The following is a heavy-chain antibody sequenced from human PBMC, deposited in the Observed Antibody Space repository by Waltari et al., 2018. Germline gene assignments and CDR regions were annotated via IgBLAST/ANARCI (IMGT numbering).Heavy chain of an antibody. CDR1: GGSISSGSYY. Sequence: QVQLQESGPGLVKPSQTLSLTCTVSGGSISSGSYYWSWIRQPAGKGLEWSGRIYTSGSTNYNPSLKSRVTISVDTSKNQFSLKLSSVTAADTAVYYCARSAGTAIAEYFQHWGQGTLVTVSS. CDR2: IYTSGST. V-gene: IGHV4-61*02. J-gene: IGHJ1*01. CDR3: ARSAGTAIAEYFQH. D-gene: IGHD6-13*01.